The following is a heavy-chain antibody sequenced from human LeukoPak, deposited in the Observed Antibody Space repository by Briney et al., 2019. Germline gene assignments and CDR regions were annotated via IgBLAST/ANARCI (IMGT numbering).Heavy chain of an antibody. V-gene: IGHV4-59*01. CDR2: IYYSGST. CDR3: ARLNTVPYYYYYGMDV. D-gene: IGHD4-17*01. Sequence: SETLSLTCTVSGGSISSYYWSWIRQPPGKGLEWIGYIYYSGSTNYNPSLKSRVTISVDTSKNRFSLKLSSVTAADTAVYYCARLNTVPYYYYYGMDVWGQGTTVTVSS. J-gene: IGHJ6*02. CDR1: GGSISSYY.